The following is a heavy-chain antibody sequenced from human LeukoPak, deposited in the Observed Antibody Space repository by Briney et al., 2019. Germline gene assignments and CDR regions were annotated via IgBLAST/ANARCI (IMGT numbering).Heavy chain of an antibody. J-gene: IGHJ5*02. Sequence: PGGSLRLSCATSGFTFSNAWMNWVRQAPGKGLEWVGRIRSNSDGGTIDYAAPVKGRFTLSRDDSKTTLYLQMNSLQTEDTAVYYCATDFYDSTWGQGTLVTVSS. D-gene: IGHD3-22*01. CDR1: GFTFSNAW. CDR3: ATDFYDST. V-gene: IGHV3-15*07. CDR2: IRSNSDGGTI.